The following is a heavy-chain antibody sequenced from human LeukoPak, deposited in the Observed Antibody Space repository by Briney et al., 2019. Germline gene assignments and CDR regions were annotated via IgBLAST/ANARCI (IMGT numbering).Heavy chain of an antibody. Sequence: PGGSLRLSCGASGFTFRSCWMSWVRQAPGKGLEWVANIKQDESKKNYVDSVKGRFTISRDNAKNSLFLQMNSLKVEDTAVYYCARLPSSSGWSRDYWGQGTLVTVSS. CDR2: IKQDESKK. D-gene: IGHD6-19*01. V-gene: IGHV3-7*01. J-gene: IGHJ4*02. CDR1: GFTFRSCW. CDR3: ARLPSSSGWSRDY.